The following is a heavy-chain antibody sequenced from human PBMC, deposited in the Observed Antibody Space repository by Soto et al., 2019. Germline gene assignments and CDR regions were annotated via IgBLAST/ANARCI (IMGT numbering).Heavy chain of an antibody. J-gene: IGHJ5*02. CDR1: GESISSGGYY. V-gene: IGHV4-31*03. Sequence: QVQLQESGPGLVKPSQTLSLTCTVSGESISSGGYYWSWIRPHPGKGLEWIGYIYDSESAYYNPSLKSRVTISMDTFKNQFAMRLSSVTAADTAVYFCARAFSSSSAVDLWGQGTQVTVSS. CDR2: IYDSESA. CDR3: ARAFSSSSAVDL. D-gene: IGHD6-6*01.